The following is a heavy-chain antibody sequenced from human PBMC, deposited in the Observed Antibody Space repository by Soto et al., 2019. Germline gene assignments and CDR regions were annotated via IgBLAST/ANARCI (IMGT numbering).Heavy chain of an antibody. Sequence: PWGSLRLSCAASGFTFIDYYMICIRQAPGKGLEWVSYISSSGSTIYYADSVKGRFTISRDNAKNSLYLQMNSLRAEDTAVYYCARDHNYYDLGYWGQGTLVTVSS. D-gene: IGHD3-22*01. CDR1: GFTFIDYY. CDR2: ISSSGSTI. V-gene: IGHV3-11*01. CDR3: ARDHNYYDLGY. J-gene: IGHJ4*02.